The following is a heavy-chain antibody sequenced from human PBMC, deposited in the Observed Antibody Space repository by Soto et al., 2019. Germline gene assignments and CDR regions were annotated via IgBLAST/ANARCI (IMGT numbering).Heavy chain of an antibody. CDR2: ISGSGGST. CDR1: GFTFGTYA. D-gene: IGHD3-9*01. CDR3: AKDRKDILTGYYIPLDY. V-gene: IGHV3-23*01. Sequence: PGGSLRLSCGASGFTFGTYAITWVRQAPGKGLEWVSAISGSGGSTHYADSVKGRFTVSRDNSKNTLYLQMNSLRAEDTAVYYCAKDRKDILTGYYIPLDYWGQGTLVTVSS. J-gene: IGHJ4*02.